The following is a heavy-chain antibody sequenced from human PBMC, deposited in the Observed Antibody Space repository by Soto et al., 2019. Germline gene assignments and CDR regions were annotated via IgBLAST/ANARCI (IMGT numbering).Heavy chain of an antibody. CDR1: GFTFSSYW. V-gene: IGHV3-7*01. D-gene: IGHD6-19*01. CDR3: SRRHSSVWFDGDWYFDL. Sequence: EVQLVESGGGLVQRGGSLRLSCAVSGFTFSSYWMSWVRQAPGKGLEWVANIKEDGSEKHYVDSVKGRFTISRDNAKNSLFLQINSLRAEDEAAYFCSRRHSSVWFDGDWYFDLWGRGTLVTVSS. J-gene: IGHJ2*01. CDR2: IKEDGSEK.